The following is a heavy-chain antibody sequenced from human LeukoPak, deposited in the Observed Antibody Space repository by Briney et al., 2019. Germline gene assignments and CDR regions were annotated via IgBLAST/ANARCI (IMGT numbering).Heavy chain of an antibody. Sequence: SETLSLTCTVSGVSISSYYWSWIRQSPGKGLEWIGYIFYSGSTNYNPSLKSRVTISVDTSKNQFSLKLTSVTAADTAVYYCARSRAYDYHFDNWGQGTLVTVSS. V-gene: IGHV4-59*01. J-gene: IGHJ4*02. D-gene: IGHD5-12*01. CDR2: IFYSGST. CDR1: GVSISSYY. CDR3: ARSRAYDYHFDN.